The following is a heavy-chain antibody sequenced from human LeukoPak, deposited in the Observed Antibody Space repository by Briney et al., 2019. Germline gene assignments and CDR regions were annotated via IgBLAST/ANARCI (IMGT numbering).Heavy chain of an antibody. CDR1: GFTSSGHW. D-gene: IGHD1-14*01. CDR2: INQGGSDK. CDR3: TRDRSRAEDD. J-gene: IGHJ4*02. V-gene: IGHV3-7*01. Sequence: RGSLRLSCAASGFTSSGHWMSWVRQAPGKGLEWVANINQGGSDKHYVDAVKGRFTISRDNANNLLYLQMNSLRGEDTAVYYCTRDRSRAEDDWGQGTLVTVSS.